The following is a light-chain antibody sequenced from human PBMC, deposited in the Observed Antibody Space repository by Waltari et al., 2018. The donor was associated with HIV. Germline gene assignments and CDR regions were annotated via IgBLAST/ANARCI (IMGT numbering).Light chain of an antibody. Sequence: HSALTQPASVSDSPGQSITLSCTGTSGDIGGFNCVSWYQQHPDKDPKLIIFEVTKRPSGMSDRFSGSKSGTTASLTISGLQTEDEGDYYCSSCSNTTTPVLFGGGTKLTVL. CDR1: SGDIGGFNC. J-gene: IGLJ2*01. CDR3: SSCSNTTTPVL. CDR2: EVT. V-gene: IGLV2-14*01.